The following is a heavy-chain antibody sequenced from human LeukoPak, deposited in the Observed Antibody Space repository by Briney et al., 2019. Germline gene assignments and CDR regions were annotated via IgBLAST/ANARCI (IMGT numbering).Heavy chain of an antibody. CDR2: INPNSGGT. CDR3: WRGGTDYGDYVAN. D-gene: IGHD4-17*01. J-gene: IGHJ4*02. Sequence: SVKLSCKASGYTFTGYYMECARQAPCHGLEWMGWINPNSGGTNYAQNIQGRFTMTRDKSMSLPYMSLTRIRSVGPPETCRWRGGTDYGDYVANWGQETVVTVSS. CDR1: GYTFTGYY. V-gene: IGHV1-2*02.